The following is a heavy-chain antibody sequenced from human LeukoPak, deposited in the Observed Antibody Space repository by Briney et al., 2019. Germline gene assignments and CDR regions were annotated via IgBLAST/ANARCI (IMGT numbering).Heavy chain of an antibody. D-gene: IGHD2-21*02. CDR2: IYSGGST. Sequence: GGSLRLSCAASGFTVSSNYMSWVRQAPGKGLEWVSVIYSGGSTYYADSVKGRFTISRHNSKNTLYLQMNSLRAEDTAVCYCAGPPNCGGDCYYFQHWGQGTLVTVSS. CDR1: GFTVSSNY. CDR3: AGPPNCGGDCYYFQH. J-gene: IGHJ1*01. V-gene: IGHV3-53*04.